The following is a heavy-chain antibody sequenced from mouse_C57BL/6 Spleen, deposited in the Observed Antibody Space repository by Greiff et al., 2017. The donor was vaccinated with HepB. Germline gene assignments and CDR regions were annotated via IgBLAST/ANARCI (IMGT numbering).Heavy chain of an antibody. Sequence: QVQLQQPGTELVKPGASVKLSCKASGYTFTSYWMHGVKQRPGQGLEWIGNINPSNGGTNYNEKFKSKATLTVDKSSSTAYMQLSSLTSEDSAVYYCARYGTTVVAPYFDYWGQGTTLTVSS. CDR1: GYTFTSYW. CDR2: INPSNGGT. J-gene: IGHJ2*01. CDR3: ARYGTTVVAPYFDY. D-gene: IGHD1-1*01. V-gene: IGHV1-53*01.